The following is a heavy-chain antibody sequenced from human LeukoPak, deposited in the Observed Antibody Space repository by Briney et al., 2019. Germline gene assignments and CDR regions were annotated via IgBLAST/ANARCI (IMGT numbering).Heavy chain of an antibody. V-gene: IGHV4-39*01. CDR2: IYYSGST. CDR1: GVPFSSSSYY. CDR3: ARQPIAADPTV. D-gene: IGHD6-13*01. J-gene: IGHJ6*04. Sequence: PSETLSLTCTVSGVPFSSSSYYWGRIRRPPGKGLEWIGSIYYSGSTYYNPSLKSRVTISVDTSKNQFSLKLSSVTAADTAVYYCARQPIAADPTVWGKGTTVTVSS.